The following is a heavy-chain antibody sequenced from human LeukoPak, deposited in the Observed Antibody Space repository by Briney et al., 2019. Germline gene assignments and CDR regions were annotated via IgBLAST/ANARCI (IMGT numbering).Heavy chain of an antibody. CDR1: GFPVSSNY. J-gene: IGHJ5*02. CDR2: IYSGGST. CDR3: ARGFGSSWDHNWFDP. Sequence: GGSLRLSCAASGFPVSSNYMSWLRQAPGKGLEWVSVIYSGGSTYYADSVKGRFTISRDNSKNTLYLQMNSLRAEDTAVYYCARGFGSSWDHNWFDPWGQGTLVTVSS. V-gene: IGHV3-66*01. D-gene: IGHD6-13*01.